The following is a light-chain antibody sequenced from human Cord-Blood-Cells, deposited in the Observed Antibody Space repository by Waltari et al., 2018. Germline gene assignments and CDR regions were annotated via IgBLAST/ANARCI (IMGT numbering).Light chain of an antibody. CDR3: CSYAGSSTLV. Sequence: QSALTQPASVSGSPGQSITISCTGTSSDVGSYNLVSWYQQPPGKAPKLMIYEGSKRPSGVSNRFSGSKSGNTASLTISGLQAKDEADYYCCSYAGSSTLVFGGGTKLTVL. V-gene: IGLV2-23*01. CDR1: SSDVGSYNL. J-gene: IGLJ2*01. CDR2: EGS.